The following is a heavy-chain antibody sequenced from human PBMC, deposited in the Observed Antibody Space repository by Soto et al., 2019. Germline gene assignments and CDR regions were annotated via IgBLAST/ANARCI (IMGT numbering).Heavy chain of an antibody. D-gene: IGHD6-6*01. CDR3: ARHALAAQYYSGMDV. J-gene: IGHJ6*02. CDR1: GYSFTSYW. V-gene: IGHV5-51*01. Sequence: PGESLKISCKGSGYSFTSYWIGWVRQMPGKGLEWMGIIYPGDSDTRYSPSFQGQVTISADKSISTAYLQWSSLKASDTAMYYCARHALAAQYYSGMDVWGQGTTVTVSS. CDR2: IYPGDSDT.